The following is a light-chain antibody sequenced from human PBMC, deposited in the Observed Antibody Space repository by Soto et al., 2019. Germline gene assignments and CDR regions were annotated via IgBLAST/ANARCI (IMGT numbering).Light chain of an antibody. CDR2: EVN. CDR1: SSDVGGYNY. CDR3: SSFTRSSTWL. Sequence: QSALTQPASVSGSPGQSITISCTGTSSDVGGYNYVSWYQQHPGKAHKLMIYEVNNRPSGVSNRFSGSKSGNTASLTISGLQAEDEADYYCSSFTRSSTWLFGGGTKLTVL. V-gene: IGLV2-14*01. J-gene: IGLJ3*02.